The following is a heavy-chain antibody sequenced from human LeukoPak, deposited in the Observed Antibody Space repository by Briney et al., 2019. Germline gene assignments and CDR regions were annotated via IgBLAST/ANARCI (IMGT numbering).Heavy chain of an antibody. J-gene: IGHJ4*02. V-gene: IGHV3-72*01. Sequence: GGSLRLSCAASGFIFSDHYMARVRQAPGKGLEWVARSKNKAQSFLTEYAASVKGRFIISRDDSRNSLFLQMNSLKTEDTAVYYCVSPQRGSNNWNYFWGQGTLVTVSS. CDR1: GFIFSDHY. CDR2: SKNKAQSFLT. CDR3: VSPQRGSNNWNYF. D-gene: IGHD1-7*01.